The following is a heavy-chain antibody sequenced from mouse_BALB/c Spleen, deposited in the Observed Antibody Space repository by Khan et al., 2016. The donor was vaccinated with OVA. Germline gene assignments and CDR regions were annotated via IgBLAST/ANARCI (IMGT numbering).Heavy chain of an antibody. V-gene: IGHV5-9-3*01. CDR1: GFTFSTFA. Sequence: EVELVESGGGLVTPGGSLKLSCIASGFTFSTFAMSWVRQTPEKRLEWVATINSDGDYTYYPDSVKGRFTISRDSAKHTLSLQMSSLRSDATAMYYCARHNYGPFAYWGQGTLVTVSA. CDR2: INSDGDYT. CDR3: ARHNYGPFAY. J-gene: IGHJ3*01. D-gene: IGHD1-1*01.